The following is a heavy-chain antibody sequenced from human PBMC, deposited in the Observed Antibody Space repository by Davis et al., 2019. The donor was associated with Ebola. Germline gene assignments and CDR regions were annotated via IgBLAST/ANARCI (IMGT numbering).Heavy chain of an antibody. CDR3: ARGPHYGDYFYYYYYGMDV. D-gene: IGHD4-17*01. CDR2: ISAYNGNT. V-gene: IGHV1-18*01. J-gene: IGHJ6*02. Sequence: AASVKVSCKASGYTFTSYGISWVRQAPGQGLEWMGWISAYNGNTNYAQKFQGRVTMTRNTSISTTYMELSSLRSEDTAVYYCARGPHYGDYFYYYYYGMDVWGQGTTVTVSS. CDR1: GYTFTSYG.